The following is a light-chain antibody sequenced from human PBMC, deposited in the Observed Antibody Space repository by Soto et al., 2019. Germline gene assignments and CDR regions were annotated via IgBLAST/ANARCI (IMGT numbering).Light chain of an antibody. CDR3: QQYSNWPPFT. V-gene: IGKV3-15*01. CDR1: QSVSTS. J-gene: IGKJ2*01. Sequence: EIVMTQSPATLSVSPGERAILSCRASQSVSTSLAWYQKKPGQAPKLLIFGASTRATGIPARFSGSGSETEFTLTISSLQSEDLAGYYCQQYSNWPPFTFGQGTKLEI. CDR2: GAS.